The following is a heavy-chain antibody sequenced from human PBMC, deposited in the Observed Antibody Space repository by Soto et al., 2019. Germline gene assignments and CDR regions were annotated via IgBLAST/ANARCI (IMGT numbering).Heavy chain of an antibody. CDR3: ASSSGYRIFDC. CDR1: GFSLTTSGVG. D-gene: IGHD3-22*01. CDR2: IFWDDDK. J-gene: IGHJ4*02. V-gene: IGHV2-5*02. Sequence: QITLKESGPTLVKPTQTLTLTCTFSGFSLTTSGVGVGWIRQPPGKALEWLALIFWDDDKRYSPYLTSRLTITKDTSKNQVVLTMTTMDPVDTATYYCASSSGYRIFDCWGQGTLVTVSS.